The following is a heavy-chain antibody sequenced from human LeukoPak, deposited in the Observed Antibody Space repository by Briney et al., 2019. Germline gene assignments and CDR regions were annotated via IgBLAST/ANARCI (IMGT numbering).Heavy chain of an antibody. Sequence: PSETLSLTCTVSGGSMSSHYWSWIRQPPGKGLEWVGYIYYSGSTNYNPSLKSRVTISADTSKNQFSLKLSSVTAADTAVYYCARGTGKWDAFDIWGQGTMVTVSS. CDR2: IYYSGST. D-gene: IGHD3/OR15-3a*01. CDR1: GGSMSSHY. J-gene: IGHJ3*02. CDR3: ARGTGKWDAFDI. V-gene: IGHV4-59*11.